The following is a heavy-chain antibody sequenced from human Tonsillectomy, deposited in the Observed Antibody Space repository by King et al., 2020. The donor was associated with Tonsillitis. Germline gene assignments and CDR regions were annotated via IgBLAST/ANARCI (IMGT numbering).Heavy chain of an antibody. CDR2: ISSTGNTI. J-gene: IGHJ3*02. CDR3: ARHKGHYDSGGYPGAFDI. CDR1: GFTFSTSE. D-gene: IGHD3-22*01. V-gene: IGHV3-48*03. Sequence: VQLVESGGGLGQPGGSLRLSCAASGFTFSTSEMNWVRQAPGKGLEWVSSISSTGNTIYYADSVKGRFTISRDNAKNSLHLQMNSLRAEDTALYYCARHKGHYDSGGYPGAFDIWGQGTLVTVSS.